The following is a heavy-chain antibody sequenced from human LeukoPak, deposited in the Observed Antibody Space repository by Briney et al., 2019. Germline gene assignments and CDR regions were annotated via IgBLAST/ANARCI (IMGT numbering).Heavy chain of an antibody. V-gene: IGHV1-2*02. J-gene: IGHJ4*02. CDR1: GYTFTGYY. CDR2: INPNSGGT. CDR3: ARPYCNGGSRHDYFDY. Sequence: ASVKVSCKASGYTFTGYYMHWVRQAPGQGLEWMGWINPNSGGTNYAQKFQGRVTMTRDTSISTAYMELRRLSSDDTAIYYCARPYCNGGSRHDYFDYWGQGTLVSVSS. D-gene: IGHD2-15*01.